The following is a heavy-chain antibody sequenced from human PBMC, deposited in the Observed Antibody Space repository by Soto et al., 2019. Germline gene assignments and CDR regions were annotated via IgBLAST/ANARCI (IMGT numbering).Heavy chain of an antibody. CDR3: AKDRGLGSSGWYYFDY. D-gene: IGHD6-19*01. V-gene: IGHV3-23*01. CDR2: ISGSGGST. J-gene: IGHJ4*02. CDR1: GFTSSSYA. Sequence: GGSLRLSCAASGFTSSSYAMSWVRQAPGKGLEWVSAISGSGGSTYYADSVKGRFTISRDNSKNTLYLQMNSLRAEDTAVYYCAKDRGLGSSGWYYFDYWGQGTLVTVSS.